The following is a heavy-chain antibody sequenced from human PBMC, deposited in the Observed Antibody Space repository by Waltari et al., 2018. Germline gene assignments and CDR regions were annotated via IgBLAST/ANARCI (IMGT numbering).Heavy chain of an antibody. D-gene: IGHD2-21*01. CDR3: ARGLSGYCGGDCYADDAFDI. V-gene: IGHV4-59*11. CDR1: GGSISSHY. Sequence: QVQLQESGPGLVKPSETLSLTCTVSGGSISSHYWSWIRQPPGKGLDWIGYIYYSGSTNYNPSLKIRVTISVDTSKNQFSLKLSSVTAADTAVYYCARGLSGYCGGDCYADDAFDIWGQGTMVTVSS. J-gene: IGHJ3*02. CDR2: IYYSGST.